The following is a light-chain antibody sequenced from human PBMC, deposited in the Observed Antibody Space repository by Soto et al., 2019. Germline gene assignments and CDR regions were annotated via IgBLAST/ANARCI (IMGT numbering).Light chain of an antibody. V-gene: IGKV1-39*01. J-gene: IGKJ1*01. CDR3: QQSYSTPR. CDR1: QSISTY. CDR2: AAS. Sequence: DIQMTQSPSSLSASVGDRVTITCRASQSISTYLNWYQQKPGKAPKVLIYAASSLQSGVPSRFSGSGSGTDFTLTITSLQPEDCATYYCQQSYSTPRFGQGTKVELK.